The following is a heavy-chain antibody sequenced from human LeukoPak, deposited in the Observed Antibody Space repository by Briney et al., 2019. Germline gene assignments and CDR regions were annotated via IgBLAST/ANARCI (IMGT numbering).Heavy chain of an antibody. V-gene: IGHV1-2*02. Sequence: ASVKVSCKASGYTFTGYYMHWVRQAPRQGLEWMGWINPNSGGTNYAQKFQGRVTMTRDTSISTAYMELSRLRYDDTAVFYCARGSGSSSWDPFDYWGQGILVTVSS. CDR1: GYTFTGYY. J-gene: IGHJ4*02. CDR3: ARGSGSSSWDPFDY. D-gene: IGHD6-6*01. CDR2: INPNSGGT.